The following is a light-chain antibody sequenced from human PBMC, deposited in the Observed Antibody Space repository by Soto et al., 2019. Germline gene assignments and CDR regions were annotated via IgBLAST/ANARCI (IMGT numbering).Light chain of an antibody. V-gene: IGKV1-5*03. J-gene: IGKJ4*01. CDR3: QQYNSYSSLT. CDR2: KAS. CDR1: QSISSW. Sequence: DIQMTQSPSTLSASVGDRVTITCRASQSISSWLAWYQQKPGKAPKLLIYKASSLESGVPSRFSGSGSGTEFTLTNSSLQPDDFATYYCQQYNSYSSLTFGGGTKVEIK.